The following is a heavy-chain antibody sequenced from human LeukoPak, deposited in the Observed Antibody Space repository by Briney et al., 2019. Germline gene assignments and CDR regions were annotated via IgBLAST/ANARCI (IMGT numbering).Heavy chain of an antibody. CDR1: GGSISSGGYY. Sequence: SETLSLTCTVSGGSISSGGYYWSWIRQPPGKGLEWIGYIYHSGSTYYNPSLKSRVTISVDRSKNQFSLKLSSVTAADTAVYYCAREAGRDYSNYYFDYWGQGTLVTVSS. J-gene: IGHJ4*02. V-gene: IGHV4-30-2*01. CDR2: IYHSGST. CDR3: AREAGRDYSNYYFDY. D-gene: IGHD4-11*01.